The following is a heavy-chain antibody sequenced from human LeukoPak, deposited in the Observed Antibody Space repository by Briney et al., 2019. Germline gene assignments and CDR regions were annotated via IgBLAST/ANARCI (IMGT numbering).Heavy chain of an antibody. Sequence: APVKVSCKASGYTFTNYYIHWVRQAPGQGLEWMGIISPSGGSTAYAQRFQGRVTVTRDTSTSTDYMELSSLRSEDTAVYYCARGPSQQDFDHWGQGTLVTVSS. CDR2: ISPSGGST. J-gene: IGHJ4*02. CDR3: ARGPSQQDFDH. CDR1: GYTFTNYY. V-gene: IGHV1-46*01.